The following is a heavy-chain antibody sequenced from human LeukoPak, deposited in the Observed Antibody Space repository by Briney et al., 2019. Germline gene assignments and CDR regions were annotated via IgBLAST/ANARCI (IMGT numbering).Heavy chain of an antibody. D-gene: IGHD2/OR15-2a*01. CDR1: GYTFTGYY. CDR2: INPNSGGT. CDR3: ARDLCGGGYLEC. J-gene: IGHJ4*02. V-gene: IGHV1-2*02. Sequence: ASVKVSCKASGYTFTGYYMHWVRQAPGQGLEWMGWINPNSGGTNYAQKFQGRVTMTRDTSINTAYMELSRLTSDDTAVYYCARDLCGGGYLECWGQGTLVTASS.